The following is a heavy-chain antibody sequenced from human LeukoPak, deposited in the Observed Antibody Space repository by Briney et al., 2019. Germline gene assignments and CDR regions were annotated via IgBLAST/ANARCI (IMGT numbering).Heavy chain of an antibody. CDR3: ARDTGIQWGQLPRPTLNNWFDP. CDR2: FNPNSGGT. V-gene: IGHV1-2*02. J-gene: IGHJ5*02. CDR1: GYTFTGYY. D-gene: IGHD2-15*01. Sequence: GASVKVSCKASGYTFTGYYMHWVRQAPGQGLEWMGWFNPNSGGTNYAQKFQGRVTMTRDMSISTAYMELSRLRSDDTAVYYCARDTGIQWGQLPRPTLNNWFDPWGQGTLVTVSS.